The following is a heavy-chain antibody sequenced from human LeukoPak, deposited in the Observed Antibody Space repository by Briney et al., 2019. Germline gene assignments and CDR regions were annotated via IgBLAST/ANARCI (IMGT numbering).Heavy chain of an antibody. CDR2: IYSGGST. D-gene: IGHD6-13*01. CDR1: GFTFSSYA. J-gene: IGHJ4*02. V-gene: IGHV3-53*01. Sequence: GGSPRLSCAASGFTFSSYAMSWVRQAPGKGLEWVSLIYSGGSTYYADSVKGRFTISRDNSKNMLYLQMNSLRAEDTAVYYCARMYRSSWHYDYWGQGTLVTVSS. CDR3: ARMYRSSWHYDY.